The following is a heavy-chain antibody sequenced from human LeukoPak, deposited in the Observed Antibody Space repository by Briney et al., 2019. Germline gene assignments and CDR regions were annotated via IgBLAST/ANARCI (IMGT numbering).Heavy chain of an antibody. CDR3: ARLFIESAGNIKYFDN. CDR2: IKPNSGDT. V-gene: IGHV1-2*02. CDR1: GYTFTDYH. Sequence: ASVKVSCKPSGYTFTDYHIHWVREAPGQGLEWMAWIKPNSGDTYYAQKFHGRVSVTRDTSMSTVYMELSSLRSDDTALYYCARLFIESAGNIKYFDNWGQGALVTVSS. J-gene: IGHJ4*02. D-gene: IGHD1-14*01.